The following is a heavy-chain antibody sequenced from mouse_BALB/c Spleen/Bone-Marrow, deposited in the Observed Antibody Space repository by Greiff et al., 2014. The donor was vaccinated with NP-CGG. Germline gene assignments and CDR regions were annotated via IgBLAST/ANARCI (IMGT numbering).Heavy chain of an antibody. V-gene: IGHV2-6-1*01. CDR3: ARNGNFYAMDY. CDR2: IWSDGST. Sequence: VQLQQSGPGLVAPSQSLSITCTISGLSLTSYGVHWVRQPPGKGLEWLVVIWSDGSTTYNSALKSKLSISKDNSKSQVFLKMNSLQTDDTAMYYCARNGNFYAMDYRGQGTSVTVSS. CDR1: GLSLTSYG. D-gene: IGHD4-1*02. J-gene: IGHJ4*01.